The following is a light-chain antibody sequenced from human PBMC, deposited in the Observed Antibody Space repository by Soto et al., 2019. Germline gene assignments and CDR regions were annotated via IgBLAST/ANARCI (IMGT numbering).Light chain of an antibody. J-gene: IGLJ1*01. CDR2: EVS. Sequence: QSALTQPASVFGSPGQSITISCSGTSSDVGSYDHVAWYQQFPGKTPKLILYEVSRRPSGVSNRFSGSKSGNTASLTIFGLQAEDESDYYCISYTGSSTSYVFGTGTKLTVL. V-gene: IGLV2-14*01. CDR3: ISYTGSSTSYV. CDR1: SSDVGSYDH.